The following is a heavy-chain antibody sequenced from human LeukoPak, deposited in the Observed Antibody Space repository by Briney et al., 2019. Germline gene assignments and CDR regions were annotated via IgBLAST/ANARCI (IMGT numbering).Heavy chain of an antibody. CDR2: IYPGDSDI. V-gene: IGHV5-51*01. CDR3: ARRGDYFFDY. CDR1: GYSFTTYW. J-gene: IGHJ4*02. D-gene: IGHD4-17*01. Sequence: GESLKISFKGSGYSFTTYWIAWVREMPGKGLECMGIIYPGDSDIRYSPSFQGQVTISADKSISTAYLQWSSLKASDTAMYYCARRGDYFFDYWGQGTLVTVSS.